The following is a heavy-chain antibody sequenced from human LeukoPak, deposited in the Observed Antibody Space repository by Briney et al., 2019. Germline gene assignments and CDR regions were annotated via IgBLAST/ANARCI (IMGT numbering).Heavy chain of an antibody. CDR3: ARVGHYDYVWGSYRYTTGPIDY. J-gene: IGHJ4*02. Sequence: SETLSLTFSVSGGSISSYYCSWIRQPPGRGLEWVGYIYYSGSTNYNPSLKSRVTISVDTSKNQFSLKLSSVTAADTAVYYCARVGHYDYVWGSYRYTTGPIDYWGQGTLVTVSS. D-gene: IGHD3-16*02. CDR1: GGSISSYY. V-gene: IGHV4-59*01. CDR2: IYYSGST.